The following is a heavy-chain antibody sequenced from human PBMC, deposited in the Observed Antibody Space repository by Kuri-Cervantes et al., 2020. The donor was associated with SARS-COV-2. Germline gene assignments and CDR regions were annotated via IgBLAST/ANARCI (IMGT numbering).Heavy chain of an antibody. J-gene: IGHJ2*01. V-gene: IGHV3-43D*03. CDR2: ISWDGGST. Sequence: GESLKISCAASGFTFDDYAMHWVRQAPGKGLEWVSLISWDGGSTYYTDSVKGRFTISRDNSKNSLYLQMNSLRAEDTAVYYCARGPSSVVTGYFDLWGRGTLVTVSS. D-gene: IGHD4-23*01. CDR3: ARGPSSVVTGYFDL. CDR1: GFTFDDYA.